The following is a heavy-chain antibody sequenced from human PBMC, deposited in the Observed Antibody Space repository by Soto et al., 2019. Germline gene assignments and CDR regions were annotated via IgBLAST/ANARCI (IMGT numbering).Heavy chain of an antibody. J-gene: IGHJ6*02. V-gene: IGHV4-61*01. D-gene: IGHD2-21*01. Sequence: PSETLSLTCTVSGGSVSSGSYYWSWIRQPPGKGLEWIGYIYYSGSTNYNPSLKSRVTISVDTSKNQFSLKLSSVTAADTAVYYCARGRNDWDYYGMDVWGQGTTVTVSS. CDR1: GGSVSSGSYY. CDR2: IYYSGST. CDR3: ARGRNDWDYYGMDV.